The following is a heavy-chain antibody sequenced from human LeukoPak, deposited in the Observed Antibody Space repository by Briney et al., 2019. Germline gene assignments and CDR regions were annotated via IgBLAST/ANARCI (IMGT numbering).Heavy chain of an antibody. CDR1: GGSISSYY. J-gene: IGHJ3*02. CDR3: AKTRPYSSSELSWDDAFDI. V-gene: IGHV4-59*01. CDR2: IYYSGST. Sequence: SETLSLTCTVSGGSISSYYWSWIRQPPGKGLEWIGDIYYSGSTNYNPSLKSRVTISVDTSKNQFSLKLSSVTAADTAVYYCAKTRPYSSSELSWDDAFDIWGQGTMVTVSS. D-gene: IGHD6-19*01.